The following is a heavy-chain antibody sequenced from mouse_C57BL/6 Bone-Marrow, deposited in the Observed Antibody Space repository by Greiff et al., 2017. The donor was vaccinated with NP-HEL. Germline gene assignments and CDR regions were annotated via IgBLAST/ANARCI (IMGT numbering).Heavy chain of an antibody. J-gene: IGHJ3*01. CDR3: ARVDDGGFAY. Sequence: DVMLVESGGGLVKPGGSLKLSCAASGFTFSSYAMSWVRQTPEKRLEWVATISDGGSYTYYPDNVKVRFTISRDNAKNNLYLQMSHLKSEDTAMYDWARVDDGGFAYWGQGTLVTVSA. D-gene: IGHD2-3*01. CDR1: GFTFSSYA. V-gene: IGHV5-4*03. CDR2: ISDGGSYT.